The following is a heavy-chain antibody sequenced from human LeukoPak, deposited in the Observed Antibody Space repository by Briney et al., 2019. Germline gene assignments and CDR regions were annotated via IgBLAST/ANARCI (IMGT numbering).Heavy chain of an antibody. Sequence: ASVKVSCKASGYTFTGYYMHWVRQAPGQGLEWMGWINPNSGGTNYAQKFQSRVTMTRDTSISTAYMELSRLRSDDTAVYYCARQAPPYDSSGYFDYWGQGTLVTVSS. CDR3: ARQAPPYDSSGYFDY. D-gene: IGHD3-22*01. CDR2: INPNSGGT. J-gene: IGHJ4*02. V-gene: IGHV1-2*02. CDR1: GYTFTGYY.